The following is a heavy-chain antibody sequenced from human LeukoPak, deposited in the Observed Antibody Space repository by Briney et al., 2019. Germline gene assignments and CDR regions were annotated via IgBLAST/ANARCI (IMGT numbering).Heavy chain of an antibody. CDR1: GGSISSSSYY. CDR2: IYYSGST. Sequence: PSETLSLTCTVSGGSISSSSYYWGWIRQPPGKGLEWIGNIYYSGSTYYNPSLKSRVTISVDTSKNQFSLKPSSVTAADTAVYYCARRTGPWDAFDIWGQGTMVTVSS. CDR3: ARRTGPWDAFDI. V-gene: IGHV4-39*07. J-gene: IGHJ3*02. D-gene: IGHD1/OR15-1a*01.